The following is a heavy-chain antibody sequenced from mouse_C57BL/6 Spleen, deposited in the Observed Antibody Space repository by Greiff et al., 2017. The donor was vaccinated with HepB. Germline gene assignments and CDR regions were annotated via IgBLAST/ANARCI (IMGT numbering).Heavy chain of an antibody. Sequence: QVQLQQPGAELVKPGASVKLSCKASGYTFTSYWMQWVKQRPGQGLEWIGEIDPSDSYTNYNQKFKGKATFTVDTSSSTAYMQLSSLTSEDSAVYYCARTGRTIPNYFDDWGQGTTLTVSS. CDR2: IDPSDSYT. CDR1: GYTFTSYW. CDR3: ARTGRTIPNYFDD. D-gene: IGHD5-1*01. J-gene: IGHJ2*01. V-gene: IGHV1-50*01.